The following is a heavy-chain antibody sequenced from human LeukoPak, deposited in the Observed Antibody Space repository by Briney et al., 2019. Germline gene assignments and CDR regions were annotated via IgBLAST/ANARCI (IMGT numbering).Heavy chain of an antibody. V-gene: IGHV4-59*08. CDR2: IYYSGST. CDR1: GGSISSYY. CDR3: ARLDDIFYYFDY. Sequence: PSETPSLTCTVSGGSISSYYWSWIRQPPGEGLEWIGYIYYSGSTNYNPSLKSRVTISVDTSKNQFSLKLSSVTAADTALYSCARLDDIFYYFDYWGQGTLVTVSS. J-gene: IGHJ4*02. D-gene: IGHD3-9*01.